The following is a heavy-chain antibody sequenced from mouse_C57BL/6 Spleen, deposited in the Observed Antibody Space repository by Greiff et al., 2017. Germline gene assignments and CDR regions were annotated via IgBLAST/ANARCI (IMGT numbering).Heavy chain of an antibody. V-gene: IGHV1-52*01. CDR2: IDPSDSET. Sequence: QVQLQQPGAELVRPGSSVKLSCKASGYTFTSYWMHWVKQRPIQGLEWIGNIDPSDSETHYNQKFKDKATVTVDKSSSTAYMQLSSLTSEDSAVYYCARYYDYDDYAMDYWGQVTSVTVSS. CDR3: ARYYDYDDYAMDY. J-gene: IGHJ4*01. D-gene: IGHD2-4*01. CDR1: GYTFTSYW.